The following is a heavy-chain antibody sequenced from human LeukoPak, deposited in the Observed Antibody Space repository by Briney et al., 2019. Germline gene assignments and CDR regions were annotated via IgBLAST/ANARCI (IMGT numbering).Heavy chain of an antibody. CDR2: IRNKTKRYTT. J-gene: IGHJ4*02. CDR3: VRRASYSYPDF. Sequence: GGSLRLSCEASGFTFSDYYMDWVRQAPGKGLEWVARIRNKTKRYTTEDAASVKGRFTISRDDSKNSLYLQMNSLKTEDTAVYYCVRRASYSYPDFWGQGTLVTVSS. CDR1: GFTFSDYY. V-gene: IGHV3-72*01. D-gene: IGHD1-26*01.